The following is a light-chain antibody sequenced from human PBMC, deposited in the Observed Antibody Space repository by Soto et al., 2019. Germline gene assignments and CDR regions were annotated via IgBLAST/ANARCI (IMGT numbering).Light chain of an antibody. CDR2: DAS. CDR1: QSVSIF. CDR3: QHRFNWPRT. Sequence: EIVLTQSPPTLSLSPGERATLSCRASQSVSIFLAWYQQKVGQAPRLLIYDASKRATGVPARFSGSRSGTDFTLTISSLEREDFAVYYYQHRFNWPRTFGQGTKLEIK. V-gene: IGKV3-11*01. J-gene: IGKJ2*01.